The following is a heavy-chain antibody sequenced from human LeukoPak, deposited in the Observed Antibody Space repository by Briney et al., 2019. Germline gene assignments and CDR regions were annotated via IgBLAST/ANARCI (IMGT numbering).Heavy chain of an antibody. CDR3: ARLSGDLLGDY. V-gene: IGHV3-30*04. D-gene: IGHD2-21*02. CDR2: ISYDGSNK. J-gene: IGHJ4*02. Sequence: GGSLRLSCAASGFTFSSYAMHWVRQAPGKGLEWVAVISYDGSNKYYADSVKGRFTISRGNSKNTLYLQMNSLRAEDTAVYYCARLSGDLLGDYWGQGTQVTVSS. CDR1: GFTFSSYA.